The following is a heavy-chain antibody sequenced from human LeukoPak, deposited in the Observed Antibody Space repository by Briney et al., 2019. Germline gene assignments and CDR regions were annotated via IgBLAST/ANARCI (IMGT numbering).Heavy chain of an antibody. Sequence: GGSLRLSCAASGFTFSRYWMSWARQAPGKGLEWVAKIKQDGSEKYYVDSVKGRFTISRDNAKNSLFLQMDSLRVEDTAVYFCARDDPYLFDYWGQGTLVTVSS. V-gene: IGHV3-7*01. CDR3: ARDDPYLFDY. J-gene: IGHJ4*02. CDR1: GFTFSRYW. CDR2: IKQDGSEK.